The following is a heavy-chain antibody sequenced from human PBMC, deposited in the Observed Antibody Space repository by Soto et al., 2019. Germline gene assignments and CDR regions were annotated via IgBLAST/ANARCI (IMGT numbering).Heavy chain of an antibody. CDR3: ARGAPPRCTSCHKTPDY. CDR2: INHSGST. V-gene: IGHV4-34*01. Sequence: QVQLQQWGAGLLKPSETLSLTCAVYGGSFSGYYWSWIRQPPGKGLEWLVEINHSGSTNYNPSLKSRATISVDTSKNKFSLRLSSVTAADTAVYYCARGAPPRCTSCHKTPDYWGQGTLVTVSS. CDR1: GGSFSGYY. J-gene: IGHJ4*02. D-gene: IGHD2-2*01.